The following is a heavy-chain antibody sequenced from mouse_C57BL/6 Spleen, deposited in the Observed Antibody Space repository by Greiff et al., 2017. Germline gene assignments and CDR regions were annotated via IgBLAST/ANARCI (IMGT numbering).Heavy chain of an antibody. D-gene: IGHD2-4*01. CDR2: ISSGGSYT. CDR1: GFTFSSYG. CDR3: ARRYDYDGYFDV. Sequence: EVQLVESGGDLVKPGGSLKLSCAASGFTFSSYGMSWVRQTPDKRLEWVATISSGGSYTYYPDSVKGRFTISRDNAKNTLYLQMSSLKSEDTAMYYCARRYDYDGYFDVWGTGTTVTVSS. V-gene: IGHV5-6*01. J-gene: IGHJ1*03.